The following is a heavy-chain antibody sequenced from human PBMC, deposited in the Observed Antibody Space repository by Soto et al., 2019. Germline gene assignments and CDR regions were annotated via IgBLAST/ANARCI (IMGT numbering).Heavy chain of an antibody. CDR3: AKATHYSSGFIGFDS. J-gene: IGHJ4*02. V-gene: IGHV3-23*01. CDR1: GFTISGYA. CDR2: ISGSGGST. D-gene: IGHD6-19*01. Sequence: GRPMRLSCAAAGFTISGYAMSRVRQAPGKGLEWVSAISGSGGSTYYADSVKGRFTISRDNSKNTLYLQMNSLRAEDTAVYYCAKATHYSSGFIGFDSWRQGTLVTVSS.